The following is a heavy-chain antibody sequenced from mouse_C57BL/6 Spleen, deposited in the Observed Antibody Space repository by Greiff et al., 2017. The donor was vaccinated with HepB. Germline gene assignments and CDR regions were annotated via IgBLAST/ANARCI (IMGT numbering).Heavy chain of an antibody. CDR2: INPNNGGT. J-gene: IGHJ3*01. D-gene: IGHD4-1*01. V-gene: IGHV1-22*01. CDR1: GYTFTDYN. Sequence: VQLQQSGPELVKPGASVKMSCKASGYTFTDYNMHWVKQSHGKSLEWIGYINPNNGGTSYNQKFKGKATLTVNKSSSTAYMELRSLTSEDSAVYYCGRGWDVAWFAYWGQGTLVTVSA. CDR3: GRGWDVAWFAY.